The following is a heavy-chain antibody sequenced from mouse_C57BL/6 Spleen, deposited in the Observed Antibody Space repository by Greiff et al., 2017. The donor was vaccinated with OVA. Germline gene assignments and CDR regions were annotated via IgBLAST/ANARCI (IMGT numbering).Heavy chain of an antibody. CDR2: ISNGGGST. CDR1: GFTFSDYY. J-gene: IGHJ1*03. V-gene: IGHV5-12*01. CDR3: ERLDYGSSYWYFDV. Sequence: EVKLVESGGGLVQPGGSLKLSCAASGFTFSDYYMYWVRQTPEKRLEWVAYISNGGGSTYYPDTVKGRFPISRDNAKNTLYLQMSRLKSEDTAMYYCERLDYGSSYWYFDVWGTGTTVTVSA. D-gene: IGHD1-1*01.